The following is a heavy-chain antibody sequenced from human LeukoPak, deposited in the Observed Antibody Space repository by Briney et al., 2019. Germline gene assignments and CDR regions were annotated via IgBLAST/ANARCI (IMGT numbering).Heavy chain of an antibody. CDR1: GYTFTNYG. CDR2: ISAYIGNT. J-gene: IGHJ4*02. CDR3: ARDWGLFGVVIPHHY. Sequence: GASVKVSCKASGYTFTNYGISWVRQAPGQGLEWMGWISAYIGNTNYAQKLQGRVTMTTDTSTSTAYMEVRSLRSDDTAVYYCARDWGLFGVVIPHHYWGQGTLVTFSS. V-gene: IGHV1-18*01. D-gene: IGHD3-3*01.